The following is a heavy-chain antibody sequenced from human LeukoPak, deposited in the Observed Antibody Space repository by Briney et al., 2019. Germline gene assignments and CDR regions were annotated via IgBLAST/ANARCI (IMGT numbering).Heavy chain of an antibody. CDR2: IYYSGST. Sequence: PSQTLSLTCTVSGGSISSGGYYWSWIRQHPGKGLEWIGYIYYSGSTYYNPSLKGRVTISVDTSKNQFSLKLSSVTAADTAVYYCARDGSPQMATINAFDIWGQGTMVTVSS. D-gene: IGHD5-24*01. V-gene: IGHV4-31*03. CDR3: ARDGSPQMATINAFDI. J-gene: IGHJ3*02. CDR1: GGSISSGGYY.